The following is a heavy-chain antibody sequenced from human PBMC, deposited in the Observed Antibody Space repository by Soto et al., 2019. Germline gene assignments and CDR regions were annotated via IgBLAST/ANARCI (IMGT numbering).Heavy chain of an antibody. J-gene: IGHJ3*02. Sequence: GGSLRLSCAASGFTFSSYAMHWVRQAPGKGLEWVAVISYDGSNKYYADSVKGRFTISRDNSKNTLYLQMNSLRAEDTAVYYCARIMITSGGVIVNAFDIWGQGTMVTVSS. V-gene: IGHV3-30-3*01. CDR3: ARIMITSGGVIVNAFDI. CDR1: GFTFSSYA. CDR2: ISYDGSNK. D-gene: IGHD3-16*02.